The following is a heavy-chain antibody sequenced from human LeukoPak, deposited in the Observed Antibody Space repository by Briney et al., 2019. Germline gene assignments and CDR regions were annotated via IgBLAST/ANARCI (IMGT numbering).Heavy chain of an antibody. CDR2: IIPIFGTA. V-gene: IGHV1-69*06. Sequence: ASVKVSCKASGGTFSSYAISWVRQAPGHGLEWMGGIIPIFGTANYAQKFQGRVTITADKSTSTAYMELSSLRSEDTAVYYCARDSPVDIVASSWGQGTLVTVSS. CDR3: ARDSPVDIVASS. J-gene: IGHJ5*02. CDR1: GGTFSSYA. D-gene: IGHD5-12*01.